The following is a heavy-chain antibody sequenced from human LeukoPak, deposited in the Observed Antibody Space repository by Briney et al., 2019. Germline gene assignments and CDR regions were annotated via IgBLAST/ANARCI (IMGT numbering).Heavy chain of an antibody. V-gene: IGHV1-69*05. J-gene: IGHJ3*02. CDR1: GGTFSSYA. D-gene: IGHD3-3*01. Sequence: ASVKVSCKASGGTFSSYAISWVRQAPGQGLEWVGGIFTIFGTANYAQKFQGRVTITTDESTSTAYMELSSLRSEDTAVYYCARAKYYDFWSGHSLGAFDIWGQGTMVTVSS. CDR2: IFTIFGTA. CDR3: ARAKYYDFWSGHSLGAFDI.